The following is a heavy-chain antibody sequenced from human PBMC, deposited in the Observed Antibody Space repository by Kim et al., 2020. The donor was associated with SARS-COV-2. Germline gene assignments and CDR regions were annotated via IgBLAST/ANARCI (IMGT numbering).Heavy chain of an antibody. CDR3: ASQAGVVEGNTGDY. CDR2: INPGNGDT. D-gene: IGHD1-26*01. V-gene: IGHV1-3*01. CDR1: GYTFSTYA. J-gene: IGHJ4*02. Sequence: ASVKVSCKASGYTFSTYAIHWVRQAPGQRLEWMGWINPGNGDTKYSQKFQGRVTITRDTSASTAYMELSSLRSEDRAVYYCASQAGVVEGNTGDYWGQGSRGSVAS.